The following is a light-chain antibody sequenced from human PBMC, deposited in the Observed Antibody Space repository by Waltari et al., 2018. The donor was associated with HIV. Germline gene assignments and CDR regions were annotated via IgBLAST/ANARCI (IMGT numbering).Light chain of an antibody. CDR3: CSYAGSSTLDWV. CDR2: EGS. J-gene: IGLJ3*02. Sequence: QSALTQPASVSGSPGQPIPIPCTGTSSDVGGYNLVPWYQQHPGKAPKLMIYEGSKRPSGVSNRFSGSKSGNTASLTISGLQAEDEADYYCCSYAGSSTLDWVFGGGTKLTVL. CDR1: SSDVGGYNL. V-gene: IGLV2-23*01.